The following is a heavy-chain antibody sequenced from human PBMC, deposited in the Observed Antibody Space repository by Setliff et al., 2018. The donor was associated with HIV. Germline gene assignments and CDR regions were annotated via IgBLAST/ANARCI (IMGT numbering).Heavy chain of an antibody. Sequence: PSQTLSLTCAISGDSVSSNNAAWNWIRQSPSRGLEWLGRTYYRSKWYFDYAVSVKSRISINPDTSKNQFSLQLSSVTAADTAVYYCARAPSDYYYYYMDVWGKGTTVTVSS. CDR1: GDSVSSNNAA. CDR3: ARAPSDYYYYYMDV. CDR2: TYYRSKWYF. V-gene: IGHV6-1*01. J-gene: IGHJ6*03.